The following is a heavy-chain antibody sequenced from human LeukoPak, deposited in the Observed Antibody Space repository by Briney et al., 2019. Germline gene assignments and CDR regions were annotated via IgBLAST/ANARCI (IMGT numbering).Heavy chain of an antibody. CDR1: GFTFSSYA. D-gene: IGHD2-2*01. V-gene: IGHV3-23*01. CDR3: ARGLGYCTSTTCLLPFDY. Sequence: GGSLRLSCAASGFTFSSYAMNWVRQAPSKGLEWVSGISGSGDNTYYADSVKGRFTVSRDNSKNTLYLQMNSLRAEDTAMYYCARGLGYCTSTTCLLPFDYWGQGTLVTVSS. CDR2: ISGSGDNT. J-gene: IGHJ4*02.